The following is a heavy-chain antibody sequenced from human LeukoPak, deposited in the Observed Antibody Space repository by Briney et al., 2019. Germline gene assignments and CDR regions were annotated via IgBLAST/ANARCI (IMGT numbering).Heavy chain of an antibody. CDR1: GGSISSYY. Sequence: SETLSLTCTVSGGSISSYYWSWIRQPPGKGLEWIGYIYYSGSTNYNPSLKSRVTISVDTSKNQFSLKLISVTAADTAVYYCAREVQSSSWYSFRGNWFDPWGQGTLVTVSS. D-gene: IGHD6-13*01. J-gene: IGHJ5*02. CDR2: IYYSGST. CDR3: AREVQSSSWYSFRGNWFDP. V-gene: IGHV4-59*01.